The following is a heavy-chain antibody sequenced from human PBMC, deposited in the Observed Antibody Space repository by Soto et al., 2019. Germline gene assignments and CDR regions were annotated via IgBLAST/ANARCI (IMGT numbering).Heavy chain of an antibody. CDR2: INHSGST. J-gene: IGHJ6*02. CDR1: GGSFSGYY. V-gene: IGHV4-34*01. CDR3: ARGAGSHRLDYYGMDV. D-gene: IGHD3-10*01. Sequence: SETLSLTCAVYGGSFSGYYWSWIRQPPGKGLEWIGEINHSGSTNYNPSLKSRVTISVDTSKNQFSLKLSSVTAADTAVYYCARGAGSHRLDYYGMDVWGQGTTVTVYS.